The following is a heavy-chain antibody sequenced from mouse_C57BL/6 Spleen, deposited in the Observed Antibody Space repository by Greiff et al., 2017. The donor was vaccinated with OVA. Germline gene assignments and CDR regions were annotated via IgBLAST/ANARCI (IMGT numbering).Heavy chain of an antibody. D-gene: IGHD2-10*01. CDR1: GYTFTSYW. CDR3: ARPYYGNHYYFDY. CDR2: IDPSDSYT. Sequence: QVQPQQPGAELVRPGTSVKLSCKASGYTFTSYWMHWVKQRPGQGLEWIGVIDPSDSYTNYNQKFKGKATLTVDTSSSTAYMQLSSLTSEDSAVYYCARPYYGNHYYFDYWGQGTTLTVSS. J-gene: IGHJ2*01. V-gene: IGHV1-59*01.